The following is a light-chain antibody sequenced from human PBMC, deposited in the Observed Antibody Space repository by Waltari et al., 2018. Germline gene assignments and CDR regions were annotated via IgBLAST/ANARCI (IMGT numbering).Light chain of an antibody. CDR3: QQRSTWPLT. J-gene: IGKJ4*01. Sequence: EIVLTQSPATLSLSPGERATLPCRARPSVSRYLALYQQKPGQAPRLLIYEASGRATGIPARFSGSGAGTEFTLTISSLEPEDFAVYYCQQRSTWPLTFGGGTKVEIK. CDR1: PSVSRY. CDR2: EAS. V-gene: IGKV3-11*01.